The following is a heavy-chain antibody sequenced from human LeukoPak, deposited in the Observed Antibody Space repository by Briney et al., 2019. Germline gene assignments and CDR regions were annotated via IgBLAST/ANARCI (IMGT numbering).Heavy chain of an antibody. CDR3: ATSKMGYTTGWAY. V-gene: IGHV4-4*02. CDR1: GDSISSSNW. CDR2: IHHIGTT. D-gene: IGHD6-19*01. J-gene: IGHJ4*02. Sequence: SGTLSLTCAVSGDSISSSNWWSWVRQPPGKGLEWIGEIHHIGTTNYNPSLKSRVTISIDKSKNQFSLKLSSVTAADTAMYYCATSKMGYTTGWAYWGQGTLVTVSS.